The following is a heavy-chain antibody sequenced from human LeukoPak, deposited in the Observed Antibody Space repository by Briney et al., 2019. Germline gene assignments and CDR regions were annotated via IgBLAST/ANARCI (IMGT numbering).Heavy chain of an antibody. CDR2: IYYSGST. CDR1: GGSISSSSYY. D-gene: IGHD2-15*01. Sequence: SETLSLTCTVSGGSISSSSYYWGWIRQPPGKGLEWIGSIYYSGSTYYNPSLNSRVTISVDTSKNQFSLKLSSVTAADTAVYYCARVAEDCSGGSCYSEGSYWFDPWGQGTLVTVSS. V-gene: IGHV4-39*07. J-gene: IGHJ5*02. CDR3: ARVAEDCSGGSCYSEGSYWFDP.